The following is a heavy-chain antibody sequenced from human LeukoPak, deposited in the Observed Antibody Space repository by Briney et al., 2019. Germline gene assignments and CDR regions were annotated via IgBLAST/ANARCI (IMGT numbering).Heavy chain of an antibody. Sequence: GGSLRLSCAAYGFTFSNAWMSWVRQAPGKGLEWVGRIKSKTDGGTTDYAEPVKGRFTISRDDSKNTLYLQMNSLKTEDTAVYYCTTGLYCSSTSCYYFDYWGQGTLVTVSS. CDR1: GFTFSNAW. V-gene: IGHV3-15*01. CDR2: IKSKTDGGTT. CDR3: TTGLYCSSTSCYYFDY. J-gene: IGHJ4*02. D-gene: IGHD2-2*01.